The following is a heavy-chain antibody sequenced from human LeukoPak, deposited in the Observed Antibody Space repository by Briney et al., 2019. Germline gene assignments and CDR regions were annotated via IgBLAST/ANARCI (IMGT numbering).Heavy chain of an antibody. D-gene: IGHD3-9*01. CDR2: VYYRSKWFN. J-gene: IGHJ4*02. CDR1: GDSVSRNSGT. CDR3: AGGGGRYDY. Sequence: PSQTLSLTCAISGDSVSRNSGTWCWIRQSPSRGLEWLGKVYYRSKWFNDYAVSVKTRITINPDTSKNQFSLRLDSVTPEDTAVYYCAGGGGRYDYWGQGTLVTVSP. V-gene: IGHV6-1*01.